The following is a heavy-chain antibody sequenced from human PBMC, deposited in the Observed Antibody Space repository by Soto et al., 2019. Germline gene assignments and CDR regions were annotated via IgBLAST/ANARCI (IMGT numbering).Heavy chain of an antibody. D-gene: IGHD3-22*01. V-gene: IGHV1-69*01. CDR1: GGTFSRHA. CDR3: ARWWGYDSTDYSYAY. J-gene: IGHJ1*01. CDR2: IIPMFGTG. Sequence: QVQLVQSGAEVRKPGSSVKVSCKASGGTFSRHAISWVRPAPGQGLEWMGGIIPMFGTGNHAQKFQGRVTLTADVSTSTEYMELSSLRSEDTAVYYCARWWGYDSTDYSYAYWGQGTRVVGSS.